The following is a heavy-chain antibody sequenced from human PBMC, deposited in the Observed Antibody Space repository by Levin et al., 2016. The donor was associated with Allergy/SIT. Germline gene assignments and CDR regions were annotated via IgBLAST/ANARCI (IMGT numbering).Heavy chain of an antibody. D-gene: IGHD3-10*01. V-gene: IGHV5-51*01. CDR2: IYPGDSDT. CDR3: ARLHYGSGSQCDY. Sequence: GESLKISCKASGYNFTTYWIGWVRQMPGKGLEWMGIIYPGDSDTRYSPSFQGQVTISADKSVTTAYLQWSSLKASDTAIYYCARLHYGSGSQCDYWGQGTLVTVSS. CDR1: GYNFTTYW. J-gene: IGHJ4*02.